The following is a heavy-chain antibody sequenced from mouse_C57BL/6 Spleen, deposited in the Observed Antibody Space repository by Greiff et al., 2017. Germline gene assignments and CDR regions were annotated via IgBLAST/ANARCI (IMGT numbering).Heavy chain of an antibody. CDR3: AREGSRYDGYAMDY. Sequence: QVQLQQSGPELVKPGASVKISCKASGYAFSSSWMNWVKQRPGKGLEWIGRIYPGDGDTNYNGKFKGKATLTADKSSSTAYMQLSSLTSEDSAVYFCAREGSRYDGYAMDYWGQGTSVTVSS. V-gene: IGHV1-82*01. CDR1: GYAFSSSW. J-gene: IGHJ4*01. CDR2: IYPGDGDT. D-gene: IGHD2-3*01.